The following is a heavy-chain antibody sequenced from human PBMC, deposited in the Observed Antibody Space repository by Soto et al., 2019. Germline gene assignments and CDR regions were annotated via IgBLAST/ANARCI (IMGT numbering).Heavy chain of an antibody. CDR1: GGTFGSDA. CDR3: ARDRTNRGYYPKWLDP. D-gene: IGHD3-22*01. V-gene: IGHV1-69*06. CDR2: IIPIFGPP. Sequence: ASVKVSCKASGGTFGSDAITWVRQAPGQGLEWVGRIIPIFGPPNYAQNLQGRVTVSADKSTLTSYMELHSLTSDDTALYYCARDRTNRGYYPKWLDPWGQGIQVTVSS. J-gene: IGHJ5*02.